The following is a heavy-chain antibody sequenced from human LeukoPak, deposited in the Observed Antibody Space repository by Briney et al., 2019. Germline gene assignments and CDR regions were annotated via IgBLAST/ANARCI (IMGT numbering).Heavy chain of an antibody. Sequence: GGSLRLSCAASGFTFDDIGMSWVRQAPGKGLEWVSGINWNGGSTGYADSVKGRFIISRDNAKNSLYLQMNSLRAEDTAVYYCARPAYCGGNCYYFPDYWGQGTLVTVSS. CDR3: ARPAYCGGNCYYFPDY. CDR1: GFTFDDIG. V-gene: IGHV3-20*04. J-gene: IGHJ4*02. D-gene: IGHD2-21*02. CDR2: INWNGGST.